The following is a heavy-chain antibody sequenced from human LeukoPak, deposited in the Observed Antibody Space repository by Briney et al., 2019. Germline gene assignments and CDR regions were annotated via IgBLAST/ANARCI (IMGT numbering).Heavy chain of an antibody. D-gene: IGHD6-19*01. Sequence: GGTLRLSCAASGFTFSSYGMNWVRQAPGKGLEWVSAISGSGGNTYYADSVKGRFTISRDNAKKSVYLQMNSLRAEDTAVYYCARGSTYSSGWYTGFDYWGQGTLVTVSS. V-gene: IGHV3-21*01. J-gene: IGHJ4*02. CDR1: GFTFSSYG. CDR2: ISGSGGNT. CDR3: ARGSTYSSGWYTGFDY.